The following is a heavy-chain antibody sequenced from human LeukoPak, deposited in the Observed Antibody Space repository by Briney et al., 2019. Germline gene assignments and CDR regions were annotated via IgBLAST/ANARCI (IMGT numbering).Heavy chain of an antibody. V-gene: IGHV1-2*02. CDR1: GYTFTGYY. CDR2: IYPNSGAT. Sequence: GASVKVSCKASGYTFTGYYMHWVRQAPGQGLEWMEWIYPNSGATKYAQKFQGRVTMTRDTSISTAYMELSGLRSDDTAVYYCGTLLSNGPFDYWGQGSLVTVSS. CDR3: GTLLSNGPFDY. J-gene: IGHJ4*02.